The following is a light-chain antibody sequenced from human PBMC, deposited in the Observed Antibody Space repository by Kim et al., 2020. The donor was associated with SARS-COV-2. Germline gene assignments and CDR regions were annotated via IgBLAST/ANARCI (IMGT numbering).Light chain of an antibody. CDR1: NLGYKS. V-gene: IGLV3-1*01. J-gene: IGLJ3*02. Sequence: SPGQTGRLTSSGDNLGYKSACWYQKRPGQSPVLVIYQDSKRPSGVPERFSGSNSGNTATLTISGTQAMDEADYYCQAWDSSTAWVFGGGTQLTVL. CDR2: QDS. CDR3: QAWDSSTAWV.